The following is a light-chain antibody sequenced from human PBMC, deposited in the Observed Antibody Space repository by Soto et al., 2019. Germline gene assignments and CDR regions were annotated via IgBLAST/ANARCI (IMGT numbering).Light chain of an antibody. CDR1: QSVLYKSYNKDC. Sequence: DIVMTQSPDSLAVSLGETATINCKSSQSVLYKSYNKDCIAWYQQKPGHPPKLVIYWASNRQSGVPDRFSGGGSGTDFTLTISSLQAEDVAVYYCQQYYSTPRTFGGGTKVEIK. CDR3: QQYYSTPRT. CDR2: WAS. J-gene: IGKJ4*01. V-gene: IGKV4-1*01.